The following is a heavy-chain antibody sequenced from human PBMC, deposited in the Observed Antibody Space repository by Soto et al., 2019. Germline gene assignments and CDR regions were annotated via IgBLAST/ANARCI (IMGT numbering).Heavy chain of an antibody. V-gene: IGHV4-59*05. CDR2: IYYSGST. J-gene: IGHJ5*02. D-gene: IGHD7-27*01. CDR3: ARKSRASPWGWFDP. Sequence: PSETLSLTCTVSGGSISKYYWSWIRQSPGKGLEWIGSIYYSGSTYYNPSLKSRVTISVDTSKNQFSLKLSSVTAADTAVYYCARKSRASPWGWFDPWGQGTLVTVSS. CDR1: GGSISKYY.